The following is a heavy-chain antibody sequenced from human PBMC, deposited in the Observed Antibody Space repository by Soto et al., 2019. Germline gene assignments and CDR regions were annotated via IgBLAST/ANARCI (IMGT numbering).Heavy chain of an antibody. CDR3: AKAELQDYYYMDV. J-gene: IGHJ6*03. CDR1: GFTFDDYA. Sequence: GGSLRLSCAASGFTFDDYAMHWVRQAPGKGLEWVSGISWNSGSISYADSVKGRFTISRDNAKNSLYLQMNSLGAEDTALYYCAKAELQDYYYMDVWGKGTTVTVSS. CDR2: ISWNSGSI. D-gene: IGHD2-21*01. V-gene: IGHV3-9*01.